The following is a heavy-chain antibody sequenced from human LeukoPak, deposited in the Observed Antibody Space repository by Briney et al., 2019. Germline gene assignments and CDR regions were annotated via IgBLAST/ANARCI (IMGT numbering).Heavy chain of an antibody. D-gene: IGHD3-9*01. V-gene: IGHV3-30*02. Sequence: GGSLRLSCAASGFTFSSYGMHWVRQAPGKGLEWVAFIRYDGSNKYCADSVKGRFTISRDNSKNTLYLQMNSLRAEDTAVYYCAKDRESNYDILTGPDYWGQGTLVTVSS. CDR3: AKDRESNYDILTGPDY. CDR2: IRYDGSNK. J-gene: IGHJ4*02. CDR1: GFTFSSYG.